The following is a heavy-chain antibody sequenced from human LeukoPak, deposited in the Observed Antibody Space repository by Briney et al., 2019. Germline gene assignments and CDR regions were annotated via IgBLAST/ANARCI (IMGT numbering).Heavy chain of an antibody. J-gene: IGHJ5*02. CDR1: GGSISSSSYY. V-gene: IGHV4-39*01. CDR2: IYYSGST. Sequence: SETLSLTCTVSGGSISSSSYYWGWIRQPPGKGLEWIGSIYYSGSTYYNPSLKSRVSISVDTSKNQSSLNLSSVTAADTAVYYCARSAITQYCSGGSCYHSYTSQNRFDPWGQGTLVTVSS. CDR3: ARSAITQYCSGGSCYHSYTSQNRFDP. D-gene: IGHD2-15*01.